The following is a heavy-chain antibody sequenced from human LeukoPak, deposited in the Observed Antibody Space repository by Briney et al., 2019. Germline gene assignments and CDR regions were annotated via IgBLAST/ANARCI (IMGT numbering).Heavy chain of an antibody. V-gene: IGHV1-8*01. Sequence: GASVKVSCKASGYTFTSYDINWVRQATEQGLEWMGWMNPNSGNTGYAQKFQGRVTMTRNTSISTAYMELSSLRSEDTAVYYCARLPYDFWSGYYTGKDYYYYYGMDVWGQGTTVTVSS. CDR3: ARLPYDFWSGYYTGKDYYYYYGMDV. CDR1: GYTFTSYD. CDR2: MNPNSGNT. D-gene: IGHD3-3*01. J-gene: IGHJ6*02.